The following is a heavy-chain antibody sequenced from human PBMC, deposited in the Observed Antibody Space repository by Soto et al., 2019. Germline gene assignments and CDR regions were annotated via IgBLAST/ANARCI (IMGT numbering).Heavy chain of an antibody. V-gene: IGHV1-18*01. Sequence: QVQLVQSGAEVKKPGASVKVSCKASGYTFTNFGISWVRQAPGQGLEWMGWISAYNGNTNYAQKIQGRATRTTDTSSSTASMAVRSLRFDATAVYSPARGGTPIDYWCQGTLFTVSS. J-gene: IGHJ4*02. CDR2: ISAYNGNT. CDR3: ARGGTPIDY. D-gene: IGHD3-16*01. CDR1: GYTFTNFG.